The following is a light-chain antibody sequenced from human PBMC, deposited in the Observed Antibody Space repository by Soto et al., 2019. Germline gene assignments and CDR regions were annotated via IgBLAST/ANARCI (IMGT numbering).Light chain of an antibody. V-gene: IGKV3-15*01. CDR1: QSISDT. CDR2: SAS. CDR3: QQDNNWPWT. J-gene: IGKJ1*01. Sequence: EIVMTQSPATLSVSPGGRATLSCRASQSISDTLAWYQQKPGQAPRLLIYSASRGATGFPARFTGSGSGANFTLNISIMPFEYFAVYCCQQDNNWPWTFGQGKKVENK.